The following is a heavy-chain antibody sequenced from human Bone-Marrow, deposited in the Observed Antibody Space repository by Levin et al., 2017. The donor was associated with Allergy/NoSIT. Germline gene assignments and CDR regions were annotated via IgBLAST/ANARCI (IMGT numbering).Heavy chain of an antibody. J-gene: IGHJ5*02. Sequence: SQTLSLTCAVYGGSFTGYSWSWIRQPPGKGLEWIGELNRSGSTNYNPSLKSRVTISVDSSKNQFSLDLRSVTAADPAVYYCARATFFYESSGLRCYFDRWGQGTLVTVSS. CDR3: ARATFFYESSGLRCYFDR. D-gene: IGHD3-22*01. V-gene: IGHV4-34*01. CDR2: LNRSGST. CDR1: GGSFTGYS.